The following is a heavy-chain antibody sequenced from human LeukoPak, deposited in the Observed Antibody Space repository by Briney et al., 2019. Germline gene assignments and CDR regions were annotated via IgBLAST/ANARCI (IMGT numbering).Heavy chain of an antibody. J-gene: IGHJ5*02. CDR2: MNPNSGNT. D-gene: IGHD2-2*01. Sequence: ASVKVSCKASGYTFTSYDINWVRQATGQGLEWMGWMNPNSGNTGYAQKFQGRVTITRNTSISTAYMELSSLRSEDTAVYYCARGLRYQLLSGKRRYNWFDPWGQGTLVTVS. CDR1: GYTFTSYD. V-gene: IGHV1-8*03. CDR3: ARGLRYQLLSGKRRYNWFDP.